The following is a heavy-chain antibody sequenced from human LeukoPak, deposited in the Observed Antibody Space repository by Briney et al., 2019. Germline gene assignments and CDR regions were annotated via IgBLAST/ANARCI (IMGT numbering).Heavy chain of an antibody. V-gene: IGHV3-23*01. J-gene: IGHJ4*02. CDR3: AGGREVGATKRSSFGY. CDR2: ISGSGGST. CDR1: GFTFSSYA. D-gene: IGHD1-26*01. Sequence: GGSLRLSCAASGFTFSSYAMSWVRQAPGKGLEWVSAISGSGGSTYYADSVKGRFTISRDNSKNTLYLQMNSLRAEDTAVYYCAGGREVGATKRSSFGYWGQGTLVTVSS.